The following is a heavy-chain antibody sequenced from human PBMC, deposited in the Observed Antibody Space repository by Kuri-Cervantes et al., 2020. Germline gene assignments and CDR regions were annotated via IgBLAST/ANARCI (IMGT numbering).Heavy chain of an antibody. D-gene: IGHD3-10*01. V-gene: IGHV3-23*01. CDR3: AKALRAIWFGELTITPTYYYDGMDV. CDR1: GFTFSSYA. Sequence: LSLTCAASGFTFSSYAMSWVRQAPGKGLEWVSATSGSGGSTYYADSVKGRFTISRDNAKTTLYLQMNSLRAEDTAVYSRAKALRAIWFGELTITPTYYYDGMDVWGQGTTVTVSS. CDR2: TSGSGGST. J-gene: IGHJ6*02.